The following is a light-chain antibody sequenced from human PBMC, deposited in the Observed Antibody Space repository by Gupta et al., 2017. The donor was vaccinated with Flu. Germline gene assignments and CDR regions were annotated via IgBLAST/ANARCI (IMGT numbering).Light chain of an antibody. CDR2: AAS. J-gene: IGKJ3*01. Sequence: DIQKTHHPSSVSASVGNRVTITCQESQGISSWLAWYQQQTGTAPKLLNYAASSLQSGVPSRFSGSGSGTYFTLTSSSLQPEYVATYYCQHANSFVTFGPGTKVDIK. CDR1: QGISSW. V-gene: IGKV1-12*01. CDR3: QHANSFVT.